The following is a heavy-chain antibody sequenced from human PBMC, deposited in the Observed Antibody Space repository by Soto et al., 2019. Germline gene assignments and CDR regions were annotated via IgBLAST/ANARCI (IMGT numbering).Heavy chain of an antibody. CDR2: INAGNGNT. CDR3: ARDQEGYCSSTSCWDYYYYYMDV. CDR1: GYTFTSYA. Sequence: GASVKVSCKASGYTFTSYAMHWVRQAPGQRLEWMGWINAGNGNTKYSQKFQGRVTITRDTSASTAYMELSSLRSEDTAVYYCARDQEGYCSSTSCWDYYYYYMDVWGKGTTVTVSS. V-gene: IGHV1-3*01. D-gene: IGHD2-2*01. J-gene: IGHJ6*03.